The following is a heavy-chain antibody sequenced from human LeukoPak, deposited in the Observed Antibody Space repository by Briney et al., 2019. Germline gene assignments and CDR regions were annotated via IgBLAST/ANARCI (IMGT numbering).Heavy chain of an antibody. CDR2: IYSGGST. J-gene: IGHJ5*02. CDR3: AREDTTGWFDP. D-gene: IGHD4-17*01. V-gene: IGHV3-53*01. Sequence: GGSLRLSCAASGFAVSSNYMGWVRQAPGKGLEWVSVIYSGGSTYYADSVKGRFTISRDNSKNTLYLQMNSLRAEDTAVYYCAREDTTGWFDPWGQGTLVTVSS. CDR1: GFAVSSNY.